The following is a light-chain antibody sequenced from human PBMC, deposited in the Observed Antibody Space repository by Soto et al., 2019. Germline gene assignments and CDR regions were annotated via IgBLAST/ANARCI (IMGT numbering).Light chain of an antibody. Sequence: QSVLTQPPSASGSPGQSITISCTGSITDIGTYYYVSWYQQHPGKAPKLIIYEVSERPPGVPDRVSGSKSGNTASLTVSGLQAADEADYYCSSYAGTKTLVFGGGTKVTVL. CDR1: ITDIGTYYY. J-gene: IGLJ2*01. CDR3: SSYAGTKTLV. V-gene: IGLV2-8*01. CDR2: EVS.